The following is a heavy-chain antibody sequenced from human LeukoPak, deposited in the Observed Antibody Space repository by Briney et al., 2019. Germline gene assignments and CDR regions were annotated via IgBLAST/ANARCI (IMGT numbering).Heavy chain of an antibody. V-gene: IGHV4-59*08. J-gene: IGHJ4*02. CDR2: IYYSGST. CDR1: GGSINYYY. D-gene: IGHD6-13*01. CDR3: AIQSIAAAGPFDY. Sequence: SETLSLTCTVSGGSINYYYWSWIRQPPGKGLEWIGYIYYSGSTNYNPSLKSRVTISVDTSKNQFSLKLNSVTAADTAVYYCAIQSIAAAGPFDYWGQGTLVTVSS.